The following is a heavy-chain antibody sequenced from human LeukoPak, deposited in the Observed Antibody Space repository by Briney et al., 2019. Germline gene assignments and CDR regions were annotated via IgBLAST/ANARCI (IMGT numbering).Heavy chain of an antibody. D-gene: IGHD3-22*01. V-gene: IGHV3-23*01. J-gene: IGHJ4*02. CDR1: GFTFSSYA. CDR2: ISGSGGST. Sequence: PGGSLRLSCAASGFTFSSYAMSWVRQAPGKGLEWVSVISGSGGSTYYADSVKGRFTISRDNSKNTLYPQMNSLRAEDTAIYYCAKGHSSGYYFFDYWGQGTLVTVSS. CDR3: AKGHSSGYYFFDY.